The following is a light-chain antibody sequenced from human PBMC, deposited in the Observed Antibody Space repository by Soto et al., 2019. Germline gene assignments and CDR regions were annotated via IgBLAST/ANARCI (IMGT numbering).Light chain of an antibody. J-gene: IGKJ5*01. CDR3: QQYYSYTLT. V-gene: IGKV1-8*01. CDR2: AAS. CDR1: QGISSY. Sequence: AIRMTQSPSSLSSSTGDRVTITCRASQGISSYLAWYQQKPGKAPKLLIYAASTLQSGVPSRFSGSVSGTDGTITISCLKSEDGSTHDCQQYYSYTLTFGQGTRLEIK.